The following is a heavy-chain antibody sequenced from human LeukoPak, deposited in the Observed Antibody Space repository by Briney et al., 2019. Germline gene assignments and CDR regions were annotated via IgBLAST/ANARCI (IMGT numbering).Heavy chain of an antibody. D-gene: IGHD3-9*01. V-gene: IGHV3-23*01. CDR3: AKDVRYFDWSPYYFDY. CDR1: GFTFSSYA. J-gene: IGHJ4*02. CDR2: ISGSGGST. Sequence: PGGSLRLSCVSSGFTFSSYAMSWVRQAPGKGLEWVSAISGSGGSTYYADSVTGRFTISRDNSKNTLYLQMNSLRAEDTAVYYCAKDVRYFDWSPYYFDYWGQGTLVTVSS.